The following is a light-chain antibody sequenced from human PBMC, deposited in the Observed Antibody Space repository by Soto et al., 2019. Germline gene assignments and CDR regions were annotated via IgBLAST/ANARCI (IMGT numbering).Light chain of an antibody. CDR1: SSDVGGYNY. V-gene: IGLV2-11*01. J-gene: IGLJ3*02. CDR3: CSYAGNSLWV. CDR2: DVS. Sequence: QSALTQPRSVSGSPGQSGTISCTGTSSDVGGYNYVSWYQQHPGKAPKLVIYDVSKRPSGVPDRFSGSKSANTASLTISGLQAEDEADYYCCSYAGNSLWVFGGGTKLTVL.